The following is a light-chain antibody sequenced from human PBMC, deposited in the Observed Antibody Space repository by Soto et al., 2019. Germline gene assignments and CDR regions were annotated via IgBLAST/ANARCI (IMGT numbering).Light chain of an antibody. CDR3: QQYHNWPPQYT. J-gene: IGKJ2*01. Sequence: EIVMTQSPATLSVCPGERASLSCRASQTISSNLSWYQQKPGQAPRLLIHGASTRATGVPARFSGSGSGTEFTLTITSLQSEDFAVYYCQQYHNWPPQYTFGQGTQLQI. CDR1: QTISSN. V-gene: IGKV3-15*01. CDR2: GAS.